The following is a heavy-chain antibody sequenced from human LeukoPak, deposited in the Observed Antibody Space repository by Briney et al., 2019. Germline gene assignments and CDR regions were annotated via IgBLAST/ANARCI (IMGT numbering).Heavy chain of an antibody. CDR1: GGSFSGYY. J-gene: IGHJ5*02. CDR2: IYYSGTT. V-gene: IGHV4-34*01. CDR3: AKGAGGFSYYNWFDP. D-gene: IGHD5-18*01. Sequence: SETLSLTCAVYGGSFSGYYWGWIRQPPGKGLEWIGSIYYSGTTHYNPSLESRVTISVDTSKNQFSLKLASVTAADTAIYYCAKGAGGFSYYNWFDPWGQGTLVTVSS.